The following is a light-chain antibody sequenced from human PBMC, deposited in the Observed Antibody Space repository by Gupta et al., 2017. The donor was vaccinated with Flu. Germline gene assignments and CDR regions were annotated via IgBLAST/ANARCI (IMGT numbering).Light chain of an antibody. CDR3: KSYDHTNYV. Sequence: NFMLTQPHSVSESPGKTVTISCTRSSGSIASYYVHWYQQRPGSSPTIVIYDEYQRPSGVPDRFSGSIYSYSTSVTIPSYRLEPEDDSYYYSKSYDHTNYVFGGGTKVTVL. V-gene: IGLV6-57*01. CDR1: SGSIASYY. CDR2: DEY. J-gene: IGLJ3*02.